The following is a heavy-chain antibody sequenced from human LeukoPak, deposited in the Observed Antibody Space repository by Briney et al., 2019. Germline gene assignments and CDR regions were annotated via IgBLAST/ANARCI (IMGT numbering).Heavy chain of an antibody. Sequence: ASVRVSCKASGYTFTGYYMHWVRQAPGQGLEWMGWINPNSGGTKYAQKFQGRVTMTRDTSISTAYMELSRLRSDDTAVYCCARDLTMIVVVPYFDYWGQGTLVTVSS. V-gene: IGHV1-2*02. CDR3: ARDLTMIVVVPYFDY. J-gene: IGHJ4*02. D-gene: IGHD3-22*01. CDR1: GYTFTGYY. CDR2: INPNSGGT.